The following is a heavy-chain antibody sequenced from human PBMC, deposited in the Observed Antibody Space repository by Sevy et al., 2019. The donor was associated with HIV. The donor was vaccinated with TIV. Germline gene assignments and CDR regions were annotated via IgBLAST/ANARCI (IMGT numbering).Heavy chain of an antibody. CDR2: TWYDGNNK. V-gene: IGHV3-33*08. CDR1: GFTFSSYT. D-gene: IGHD2-2*01. CDR3: ARGPLRYCSSTSCYEGDYYYYGMDV. J-gene: IGHJ6*02. Sequence: GGSLRLSCAASGFTFSSYTMNWVRQAPGKGLEWVAVTWYDGNNKNYTDSVKGRFTISRDNSKKTLYLQVNSLRAEDTAVYYCARGPLRYCSSTSCYEGDYYYYGMDVWGQGTTVTVSS.